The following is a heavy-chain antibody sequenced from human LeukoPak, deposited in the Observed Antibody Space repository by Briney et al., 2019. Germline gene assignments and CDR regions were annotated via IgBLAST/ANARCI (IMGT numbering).Heavy chain of an antibody. D-gene: IGHD3-22*01. CDR1: GFTVSSNY. J-gene: IGHJ4*02. CDR2: IYSGGST. V-gene: IGHV3-66*01. CDR3: ARLLLDYDSSERDY. Sequence: GGSLRLSCAASGFTVSSNYMSWVRQAPGKGLEWVSVIYSGGSTYYADSVKGRFTISRDYSKNTLYLQMNSLRAEETAVHYCARLLLDYDSSERDYWGQGTLVTVSS.